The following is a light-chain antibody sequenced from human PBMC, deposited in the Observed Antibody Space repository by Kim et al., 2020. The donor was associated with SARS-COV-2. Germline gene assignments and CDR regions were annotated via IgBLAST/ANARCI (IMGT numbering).Light chain of an antibody. J-gene: IGKJ1*01. CDR2: GAS. CDR3: QQLNSYPRT. CDR1: QDISNF. V-gene: IGKV1-9*01. Sequence: ASVGDRVTITCRASQDISNFLAWYQQKPGKAPKLLIYGASTLHSGVPSRFSGSGSGTDFTLTISSLQSEDFASYFCQQLNSYPRTFGQGTKVEIQ.